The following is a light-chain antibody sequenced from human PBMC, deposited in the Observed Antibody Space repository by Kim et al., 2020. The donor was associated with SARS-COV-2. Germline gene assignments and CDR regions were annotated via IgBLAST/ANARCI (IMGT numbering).Light chain of an antibody. J-gene: IGKJ4*01. CDR2: DAS. V-gene: IGKV3-11*01. CDR3: QQRSSWHLT. Sequence: DIVLTQSPATLSLSPGERATLSCRASQSVRTYLAWYQQRSGQAPRVLIYDASNRATGIPARFSGSGSGTDFTLTISSLQPEDFAVYYCQQRSSWHLTFGGGTKVEIK. CDR1: QSVRTY.